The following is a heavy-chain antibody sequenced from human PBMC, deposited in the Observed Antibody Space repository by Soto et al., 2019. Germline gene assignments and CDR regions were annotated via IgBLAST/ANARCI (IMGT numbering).Heavy chain of an antibody. CDR2: ISYDGSNK. Sequence: QVQLVESGGGVVQPGRSLRLSCAASGFTFSSYGMHWVRQAPGKGLEWVAVISYDGSNKYYADSVKGRFTISRDNSKNTLYLQMNSLRAEDTAVYYCAKDILALRFLESNFDYWGQGTLVTVSS. V-gene: IGHV3-30*18. D-gene: IGHD3-3*01. CDR3: AKDILALRFLESNFDY. CDR1: GFTFSSYG. J-gene: IGHJ4*02.